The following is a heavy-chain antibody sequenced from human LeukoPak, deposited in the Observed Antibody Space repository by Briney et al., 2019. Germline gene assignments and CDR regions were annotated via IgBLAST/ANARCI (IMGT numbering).Heavy chain of an antibody. CDR2: IYYSGSP. D-gene: IGHD2-21*01. V-gene: IGHV4-39*01. CDR1: GGSISSSSYY. J-gene: IGHJ4*02. CDR3: ASFGVGGGDDY. Sequence: SETLSLTCTVSGGSISSSSYYWGWIRQPPGKGLEWIGSIYYSGSPYYNPSLKSRVTISVDTSKNQFSLKLSSVTAADTAVYYCASFGVGGGDDYWGQGTLVTVSS.